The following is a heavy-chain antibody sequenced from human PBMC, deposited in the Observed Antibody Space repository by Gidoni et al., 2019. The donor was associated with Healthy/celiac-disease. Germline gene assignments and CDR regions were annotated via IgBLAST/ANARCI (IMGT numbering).Heavy chain of an antibody. CDR2: INHSGST. J-gene: IGHJ6*03. D-gene: IGHD3-10*01. CDR1: GGSFSGYY. V-gene: IGHV4-34*01. CDR3: ARVLNHERGNYGSGSYDIRSYYYYMDV. Sequence: QVQLQQWGAGLLKPSETLSLTCVVYGGSFSGYYWSWIRQPPGKGLEWIGEINHSGSTNYNPSLKSRVTISVDTSKNQFSLKLSSGTAADTAVYYCARVLNHERGNYGSGSYDIRSYYYYMDVWGKGTTVTVSS.